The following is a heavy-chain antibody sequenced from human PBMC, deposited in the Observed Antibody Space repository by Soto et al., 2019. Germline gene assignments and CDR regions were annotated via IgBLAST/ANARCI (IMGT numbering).Heavy chain of an antibody. CDR1: GFTFSSYA. CDR3: ARGDRGGSGSPASYYYSGLYV. J-gene: IGHJ6*02. V-gene: IGHV3-23*01. Sequence: DVQLLESGGHLVQPGGSLRLSCAASGFTFSSYAMSWVRQAPGKGLEWVSSVSAGGDMTYYSDSVKGRFTISRDNSNNALFLQMNSLRIEDTARYYCARGDRGGSGSPASYYYSGLYVWGQGTTVTVS. D-gene: IGHD3-10*01. CDR2: VSAGGDMT.